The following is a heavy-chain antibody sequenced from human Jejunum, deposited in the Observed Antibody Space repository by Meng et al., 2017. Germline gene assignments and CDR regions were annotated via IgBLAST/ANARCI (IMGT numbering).Heavy chain of an antibody. CDR2: IIPIFGTA. V-gene: IGHV1-69*01. Sequence: QGKLVQAVAEVKKPGSSVKVCCKASGGTFSTYAITWVPQAPGQGLEWMGGIIPIFGTANYAQKFQGRVTITADESTSTAYMEFSSLRSEDTAVYYCARPNSGGNTYYFDYWGQGTLVTVSS. J-gene: IGHJ4*02. D-gene: IGHD4-23*01. CDR3: ARPNSGGNTYYFDY. CDR1: GGTFSTYA.